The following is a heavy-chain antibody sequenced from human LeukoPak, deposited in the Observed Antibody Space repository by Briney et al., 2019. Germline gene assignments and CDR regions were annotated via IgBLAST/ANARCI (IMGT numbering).Heavy chain of an antibody. J-gene: IGHJ4*02. V-gene: IGHV4-59*08. CDR3: ARTKSGWYYSDY. CDR2: VYYSGTA. CDR1: GGSMRSYY. D-gene: IGHD6-19*01. Sequence: PSETLSLTCTVSGGSMRSYYWSWIRQPPGKGLELIGYVYYSGTANYNHSLESRVTILVDTSKNQFSLNLSSVTAADTAVYYCARTKSGWYYSDYWGQGTLVSVSS.